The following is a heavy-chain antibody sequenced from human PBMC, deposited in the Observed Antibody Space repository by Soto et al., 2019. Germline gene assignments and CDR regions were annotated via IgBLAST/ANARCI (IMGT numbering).Heavy chain of an antibody. Sequence: GGSLRLSCAASGFTFSSYAMSWVRQAPGKGLEWVSAISGSGGSTYYADSVKGRFTISRDNSKNTLYLQMNSLRAEDTAVYHCAKVPRRFLEWLLFDYWGQGTLVTVSS. D-gene: IGHD3-3*01. J-gene: IGHJ4*02. CDR3: AKVPRRFLEWLLFDY. CDR2: ISGSGGST. V-gene: IGHV3-23*01. CDR1: GFTFSSYA.